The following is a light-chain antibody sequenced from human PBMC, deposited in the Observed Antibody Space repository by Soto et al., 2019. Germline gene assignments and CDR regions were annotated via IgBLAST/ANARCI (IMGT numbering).Light chain of an antibody. Sequence: QSAMTHPSSASVSPGQSVTSSFPGTTRDGVGYNVASWSHQPPGNAPTLMIYEVSKRPSAVPDRFSGSKSVNTASLAVSGRQPEDEADYYCSSYAGSNKSVFGTGTKVTVL. CDR1: TRDGVGYNV. CDR3: SSYAGSNKSV. J-gene: IGLJ1*01. V-gene: IGLV2-8*01. CDR2: EVS.